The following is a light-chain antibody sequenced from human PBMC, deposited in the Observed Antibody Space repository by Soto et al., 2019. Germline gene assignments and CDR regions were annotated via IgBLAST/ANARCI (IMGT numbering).Light chain of an antibody. CDR2: WAS. Sequence: RSPSPRARAVFLVDAATINRKSSQSVLYSSNNKNYLAWYQQKPGQPPKLLIYWASTRESGVPDRFSGSGSGTDFTLTSSSLQAEDVAVYYCQQYYSLPLTFGGGTKVDIK. J-gene: IGKJ4*01. CDR3: QQYYSLPLT. V-gene: IGKV4-1*01. CDR1: QSVLYSSNNKNY.